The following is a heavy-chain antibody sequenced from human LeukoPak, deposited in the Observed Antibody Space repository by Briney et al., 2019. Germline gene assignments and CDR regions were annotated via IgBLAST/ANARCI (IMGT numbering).Heavy chain of an antibody. CDR2: ISGSGGNT. CDR3: AKDHCSAGSCYGAPDY. Sequence: GGSLRLSCAASGFTFSSYAMIWVRQAPGKGLEWVSYISGSGGNTYYADSVKGRFTISRDSSKNTLYLQMNSLRAEDTAVYYCAKDHCSAGSCYGAPDYWGRGTLVTVSS. J-gene: IGHJ4*02. D-gene: IGHD2-15*01. V-gene: IGHV3-23*01. CDR1: GFTFSSYA.